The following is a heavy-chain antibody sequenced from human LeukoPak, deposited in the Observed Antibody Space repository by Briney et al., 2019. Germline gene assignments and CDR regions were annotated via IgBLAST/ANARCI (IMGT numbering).Heavy chain of an antibody. CDR3: ASLGHSGSYPGGVDY. D-gene: IGHD1-26*01. CDR1: GGSFSGYY. Sequence: PSETLSLTCAVYGGSFSGYYWSWIRQPPGKGLEWIGEINHSGSTNYNPSLKSRVTMSADTSKNQFSLKLSSVTAADTAVYYCASLGHSGSYPGGVDYWGQGTLVTVSS. CDR2: INHSGST. J-gene: IGHJ4*02. V-gene: IGHV4-34*01.